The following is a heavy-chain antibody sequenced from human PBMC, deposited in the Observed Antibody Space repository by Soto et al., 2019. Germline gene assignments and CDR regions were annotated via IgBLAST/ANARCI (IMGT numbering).Heavy chain of an antibody. CDR1: GYTFSISG. V-gene: IGHV1-18*01. CDR2: ISAYNGNT. J-gene: IGHJ4*02. Sequence: QVQLVQSGAEVKKPWASVKVSCKSSGYTFSISGISWVRQAPGQGREWMGWISAYNGNTNYAQKLQGRVTMTTDTSTSRSYIGLRSLRSDDTAVYYCTRDHIGYGDSLDCWGQGTLVTVSS. CDR3: TRDHIGYGDSLDC. D-gene: IGHD4-17*01.